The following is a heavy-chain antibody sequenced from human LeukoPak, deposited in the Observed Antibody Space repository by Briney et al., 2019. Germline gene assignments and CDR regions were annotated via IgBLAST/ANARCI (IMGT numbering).Heavy chain of an antibody. J-gene: IGHJ5*02. CDR3: ARGDFCSSRSCSNFDLNWFDP. CDR1: GYTFTSYY. CDR2: INPSGGST. V-gene: IGHV1-46*01. Sequence: ASVKVSCKASGYTFTSYYMHWVRQAPGQGLEWMGIINPSGGSTSYAQKFQGRVTMTRDMSTTTVYMELSSLRSEDTAVYYCARGDFCSSRSCSNFDLNWFDPWGQGTLVTVSS. D-gene: IGHD3/OR15-3a*01.